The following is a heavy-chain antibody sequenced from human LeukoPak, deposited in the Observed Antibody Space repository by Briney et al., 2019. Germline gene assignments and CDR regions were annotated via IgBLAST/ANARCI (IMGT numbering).Heavy chain of an antibody. V-gene: IGHV3-64D*09. D-gene: IGHD1-26*01. J-gene: IGHJ4*02. CDR2: ISSKGGNT. CDR1: GFTFSNYG. Sequence: PGGSLRVSCSASGFTFSNYGMHWVRQAPGKGLEYVSGISSKGGNTYYADSVKGRFAASRDNSKDTLYLQMSSLRAEDTAVYYCVKDIVLGPTTFDFWGQGTLVTVSS. CDR3: VKDIVLGPTTFDF.